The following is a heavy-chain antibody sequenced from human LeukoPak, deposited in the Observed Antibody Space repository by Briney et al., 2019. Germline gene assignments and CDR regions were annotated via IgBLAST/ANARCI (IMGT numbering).Heavy chain of an antibody. CDR3: ARGLTSGYYGHYYMDV. J-gene: IGHJ6*03. Sequence: SETLSLTCAVYGGSFSGYYWSWIRQPPGKGLEWIGEINHSGSTNYNPSLKSRVIISLGTSKNQFSLKLSSVTAADTAVYYCARGLTSGYYGHYYMDVWGKGTTVTVSS. CDR2: INHSGST. D-gene: IGHD3-22*01. V-gene: IGHV4-34*01. CDR1: GGSFSGYY.